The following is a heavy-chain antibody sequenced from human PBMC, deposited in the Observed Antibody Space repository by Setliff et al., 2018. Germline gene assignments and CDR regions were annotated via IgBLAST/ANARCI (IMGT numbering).Heavy chain of an antibody. J-gene: IGHJ4*02. CDR3: ARDRRDYIGAGSSEIDY. D-gene: IGHD3-10*01. CDR2: IYYSGST. Sequence: SETLSLTCTVSGGSISSCSYYWGWIRQPPGKGLEWIGSIYYSGSTYYNPSLKSRVTISVDTSKNQFSLKLSSVTAADTAVYYCARDRRDYIGAGSSEIDYWGQGTLVTVSS. CDR1: GGSISSCSYY. V-gene: IGHV4-39*02.